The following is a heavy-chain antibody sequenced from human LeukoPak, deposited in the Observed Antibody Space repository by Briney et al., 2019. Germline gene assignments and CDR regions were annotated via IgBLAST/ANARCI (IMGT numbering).Heavy chain of an antibody. V-gene: IGHV4-31*03. CDR2: IYYSGST. Sequence: SETLSLTSTVSGGSISSGGYYWSWIRQHPGKGLEWIGYIYYSGSTYYNPSPKSRVTISVDTSKNQFSLKLSSVTAADTAVYYCAGSVVIAILAVGWFDPWGQGTLVTVSS. J-gene: IGHJ5*02. CDR1: GGSISSGGYY. D-gene: IGHD2-21*01. CDR3: AGSVVIAILAVGWFDP.